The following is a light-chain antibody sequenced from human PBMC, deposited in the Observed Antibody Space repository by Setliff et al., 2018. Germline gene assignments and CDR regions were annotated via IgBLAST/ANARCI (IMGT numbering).Light chain of an antibody. Sequence: QAVVTQEPSVTVSPGGTVTLTCTSSTGTVSRSNYANWFQQKPGLPPRAVIYSTTDKHSWTPARFSGSLLGGKAALTLSGAQPEDEAEYYCLLYYGAAAVFGGGTKSPS. V-gene: IGLV7-43*01. CDR3: LLYYGAAAV. CDR2: STT. CDR1: TGTVSRSNY. J-gene: IGLJ2*01.